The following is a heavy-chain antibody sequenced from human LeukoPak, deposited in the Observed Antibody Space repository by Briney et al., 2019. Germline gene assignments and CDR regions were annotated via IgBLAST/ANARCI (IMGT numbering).Heavy chain of an antibody. Sequence: PSETLSLTCTVSGVSINSSSYYWAWIRQPPGKGLEWIETIYYSGSTYSRPSLTSRLTPSVDTSMNQFSLKLSSVTAADTAVYYCSRRGGGGRSFDYWGQGTLVTVSS. CDR2: IYYSGST. D-gene: IGHD3-10*01. CDR1: GVSINSSSYY. J-gene: IGHJ4*02. V-gene: IGHV4-39*01. CDR3: SRRGGGGRSFDY.